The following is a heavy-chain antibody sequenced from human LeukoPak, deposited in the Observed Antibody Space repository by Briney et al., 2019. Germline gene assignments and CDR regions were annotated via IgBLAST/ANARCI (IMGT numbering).Heavy chain of an antibody. J-gene: IGHJ4*02. D-gene: IGHD4-17*01. CDR1: GFTFSSYS. V-gene: IGHV3-21*01. CDR3: AKADGDKPLDY. CDR2: ISSTSTYI. Sequence: GGSLRLSCAASGFTFSSYSVNWVRQAPGNGLEPVSSISSTSTYIYYADSVKGRFTISRDNAKKSVYLQMNSLRAEDTAVYYCAKADGDKPLDYWGQGTLVTVSS.